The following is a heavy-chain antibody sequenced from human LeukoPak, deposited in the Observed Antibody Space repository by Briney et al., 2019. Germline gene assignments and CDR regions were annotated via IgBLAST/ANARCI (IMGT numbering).Heavy chain of an antibody. Sequence: GGSLRLSCAASGFTFSSYSMNWVRQAPGKGLEWVSGISSSGVTTHYADSVKGRFTISRDNSKNTVNLQMTSLRVEDTAVYYCAKGTVKGDYVLDYWGQGTLVTVSS. D-gene: IGHD4-17*01. CDR1: GFTFSSYS. J-gene: IGHJ4*02. V-gene: IGHV3-23*01. CDR3: AKGTVKGDYVLDY. CDR2: ISSSGVTT.